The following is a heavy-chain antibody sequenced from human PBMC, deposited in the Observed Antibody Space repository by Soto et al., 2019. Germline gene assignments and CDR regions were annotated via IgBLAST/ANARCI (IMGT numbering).Heavy chain of an antibody. Sequence: QIQLVQSGGDVKTPGASVKVSCTTSRYTFTSHGIAWVRQAPGQGLAWMGWISTFNGKTDYAQKFQGRVTMTADTITSTVHIELRSLRSDDTAVYYCARLLTEGATFREDAFDLWGPGTKVTVSS. CDR2: ISTFNGKT. D-gene: IGHD3-9*01. V-gene: IGHV1-18*01. CDR3: ARLLTEGATFREDAFDL. J-gene: IGHJ3*01. CDR1: RYTFTSHG.